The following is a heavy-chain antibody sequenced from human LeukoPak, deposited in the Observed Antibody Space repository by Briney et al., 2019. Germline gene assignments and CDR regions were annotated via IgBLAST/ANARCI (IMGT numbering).Heavy chain of an antibody. V-gene: IGHV5-51*01. CDR1: GYSFTNYW. Sequence: GESLKISCKVSGYSFTNYWIGWVRQVPGKGLEWMGIIYPDDSDTKYSPSFQGQVTISADKSISTAYLQWSSLKASDTAMYYCARSGRLGYCSGGSCFRWDYWGQGTLVTVSS. J-gene: IGHJ4*02. CDR2: IYPDDSDT. CDR3: ARSGRLGYCSGGSCFRWDY. D-gene: IGHD2-15*01.